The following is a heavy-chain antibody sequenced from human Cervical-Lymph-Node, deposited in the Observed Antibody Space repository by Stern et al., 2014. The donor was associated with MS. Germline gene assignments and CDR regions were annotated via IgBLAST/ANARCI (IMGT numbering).Heavy chain of an antibody. Sequence: QLQLQESGPGLVKPSQTLSLTCTVSGGSISSGNYYWSWIRQPAGEGLEWIGRIYSSGSTQYNPPLKSRVTISADTSTNHFSLRLSSVTAADTAVYYCARGNYDVLTDNGGHGFDIWGQGTMVTVSS. CDR1: GGSISSGNYY. CDR2: IYSSGST. J-gene: IGHJ3*02. CDR3: ARGNYDVLTDNGGHGFDI. V-gene: IGHV4-61*02. D-gene: IGHD3-9*01.